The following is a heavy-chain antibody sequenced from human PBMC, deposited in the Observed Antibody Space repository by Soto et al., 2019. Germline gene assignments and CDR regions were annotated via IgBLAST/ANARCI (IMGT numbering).Heavy chain of an antibody. CDR2: INPNRTGT. CDR1: GYTFTANQ. J-gene: IGHJ3*01. CDR3: ARDVRHGFDV. Sequence: ASVKVYCKASGYTFTANQLHWVRQAPGQGLEWVGWINPNRTGTNYAQKFQGRVIMTRDTSTSTAFLELRRLGSDDTAVYYCARDVRHGFDVWGQGTKVTVSS. V-gene: IGHV1-2*02.